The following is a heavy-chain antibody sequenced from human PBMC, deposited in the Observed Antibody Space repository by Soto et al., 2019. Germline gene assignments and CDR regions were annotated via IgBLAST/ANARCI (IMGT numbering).Heavy chain of an antibody. CDR3: AKGLGYGYGYDSYYFDY. V-gene: IGHV3-23*01. CDR1: RFTFSSYA. J-gene: IGHJ4*02. D-gene: IGHD5-18*01. Sequence: QPGGSLRLSCTVSRFTFSSYAMNWVRQAPGKGLEWVSTISGSGGDTYYADSVKGRFTISRDNSKNTLYLQMNSLRAEDTAVYYCAKGLGYGYGYDSYYFDYWGQGNLVTVSS. CDR2: ISGSGGDT.